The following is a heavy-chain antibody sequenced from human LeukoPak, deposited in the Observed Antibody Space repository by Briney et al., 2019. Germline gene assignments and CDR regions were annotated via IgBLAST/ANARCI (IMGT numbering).Heavy chain of an antibody. CDR3: AREESGYSYGYH. CDR2: IKSKTDGGTT. J-gene: IGHJ5*02. CDR1: GFTFSNAW. V-gene: IGHV3-15*01. D-gene: IGHD5-18*01. Sequence: GGSLRLSCAASGFTFSNAWMSWVRQAPGKGLEWVGRIKSKTDGGTTDYAAPVKGRFTISRDDSKNSLYLQMNSLKTEDTAVYYCAREESGYSYGYHWGQGTLVTVSS.